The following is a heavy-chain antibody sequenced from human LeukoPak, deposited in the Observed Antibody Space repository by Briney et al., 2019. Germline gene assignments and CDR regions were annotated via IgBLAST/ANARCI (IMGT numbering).Heavy chain of an antibody. CDR1: GFTFSSYG. CDR3: AGRGDGFNY. V-gene: IGHV3-30*03. D-gene: IGHD5-24*01. CDR2: ISYDGSNK. J-gene: IGHJ4*02. Sequence: PGGSLRLSCAASGFTFSSYGMHWVRQAPGKGLEWVAVISYDGSNKYYADSVKGRFTISRDNSKNTLYLQMNSLRAEDTAVYYCAGRGDGFNYWGQGTLVTVSS.